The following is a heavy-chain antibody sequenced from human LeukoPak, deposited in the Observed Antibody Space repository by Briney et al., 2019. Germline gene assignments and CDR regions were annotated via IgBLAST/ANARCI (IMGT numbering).Heavy chain of an antibody. V-gene: IGHV3-23*01. Sequence: GGSLRLSCAASGFTFISYAMSWVHQAPGKGLEWVSAISGSGGSTYYADSVKGRFTISRDNSKNTLYLQMNSLRAEDTAVYCCAKDPSPSGSYSNFDYWGQGTLVTVSS. D-gene: IGHD1-26*01. CDR1: GFTFISYA. CDR3: AKDPSPSGSYSNFDY. CDR2: ISGSGGST. J-gene: IGHJ4*02.